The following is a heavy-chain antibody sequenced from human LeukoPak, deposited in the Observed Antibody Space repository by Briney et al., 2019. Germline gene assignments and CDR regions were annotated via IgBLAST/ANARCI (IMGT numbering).Heavy chain of an antibody. CDR2: XXXXGTX. D-gene: IGHD6-13*01. J-gene: IGHJ4*02. V-gene: IGHV4-34*01. CDR1: GXSFXGXX. CDR3: ARGRRRKXLVLGPPRGNYFDY. Sequence: PSETLSLTCAVYGXSFXGXXXXXXXXPPXXXXXWXGEXXXXGTXTYNPSLKSRVTISVGTSKNQFSLKLNSVTAADTAVYYCARGRRRKXLVLGPPRGNYFDYWGQGTLVTVSS.